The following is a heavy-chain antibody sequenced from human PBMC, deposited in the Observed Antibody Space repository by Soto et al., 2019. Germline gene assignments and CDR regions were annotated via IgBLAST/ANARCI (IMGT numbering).Heavy chain of an antibody. V-gene: IGHV1-24*01. J-gene: IGHJ4*02. CDR1: GYTLTELS. D-gene: IGHD3-10*01. CDR2: FDPEDIKT. CDR3: ATLADYFGSGSFPSYFDY. Sequence: QVQMGQSGAEVKKPGASVKVSCKVSGYTLTELSIHWVRQPPGKGLEWMGGFDPEDIKTIYAQKFQGRVTMTEDRSTDTAYMELSSLRSEDTAVYYCATLADYFGSGSFPSYFDYWGQGTPVTVSS.